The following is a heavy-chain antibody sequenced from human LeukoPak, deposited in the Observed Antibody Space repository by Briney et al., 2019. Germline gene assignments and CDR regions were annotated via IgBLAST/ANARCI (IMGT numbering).Heavy chain of an antibody. CDR2: ISYDGSNK. CDR3: AKDEDYGDYAYYFDY. CDR1: GFTFSSYG. J-gene: IGHJ4*02. V-gene: IGHV3-30*18. Sequence: GGSLRLSCAASGFTFSSYGMHWVRQAPGKGLEWVAVISYDGSNKYYADSVKGRFTISRDNSKNTLYLQMNSLRAEDTAVYYCAKDEDYGDYAYYFDYWGQGTLVTVSS. D-gene: IGHD4-17*01.